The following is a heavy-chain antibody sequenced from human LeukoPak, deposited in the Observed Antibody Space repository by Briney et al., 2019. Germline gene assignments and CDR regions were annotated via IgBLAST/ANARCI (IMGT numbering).Heavy chain of an antibody. J-gene: IGHJ4*02. CDR2: IYYSGST. CDR3: ARDPRRDSSGWYGDVWYFDY. D-gene: IGHD6-19*01. CDR1: GGSISSSSYY. Sequence: SETLSLTCTVSGGSISSSSYYWGWIRQPPGKGLEWIGSIYYSGSTYYNPSLKSRVTISVDTSKNQFSLKLSSVTAADTAVYYCARDPRRDSSGWYGDVWYFDYWGQGTLVTVSS. V-gene: IGHV4-39*07.